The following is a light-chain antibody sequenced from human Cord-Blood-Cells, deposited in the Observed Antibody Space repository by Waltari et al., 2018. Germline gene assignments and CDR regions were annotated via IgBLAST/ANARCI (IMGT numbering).Light chain of an antibody. CDR2: AAS. J-gene: IGKJ4*01. CDR3: QQSYYTPLT. CDR1: HSISRY. Sequence: DIQMTQSTSSLSVSVGHSVTITGRASHSISRYLNWYQQKPGDVPKLLIYAASSLQGGVPSMCSGSGSGTDFTLTISILQPEDFASYYCQQSYYTPLTFGGGTKVEIK. V-gene: IGKV1-39*01.